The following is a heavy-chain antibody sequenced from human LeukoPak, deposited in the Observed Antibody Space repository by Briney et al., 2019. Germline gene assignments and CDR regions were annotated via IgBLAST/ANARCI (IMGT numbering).Heavy chain of an antibody. CDR2: IIPIFGTA. CDR3: AAGYYYGSGSYSAFDP. Sequence: SVKVSCKASGGTFSSYAISWVRQAPGQGLEWMGGIIPIFGTANYAQKFQGRVTITADESTSTAYMELSSLRSEDTAVYYCAAGYYYGSGSYSAFDPWGQGTLVTVSS. CDR1: GGTFSSYA. V-gene: IGHV1-69*13. J-gene: IGHJ5*02. D-gene: IGHD3-10*01.